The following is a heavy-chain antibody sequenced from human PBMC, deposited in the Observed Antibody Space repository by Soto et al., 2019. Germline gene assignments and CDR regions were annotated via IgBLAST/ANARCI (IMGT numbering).Heavy chain of an antibody. V-gene: IGHV1-18*01. Sequence: QVQLVQSGAEVKKPGASVKVSCKTSGYTFRSYSISWVRQAPGQGPEWMGWINVYNGNKKYAQNLQGRVTMTTDTSTSTAYMELRSLRSDDTAVYYCARDLAVGWFDPWGQGTLVTVSS. CDR1: GYTFRSYS. CDR2: INVYNGNK. J-gene: IGHJ5*02. CDR3: ARDLAVGWFDP. D-gene: IGHD2-2*01.